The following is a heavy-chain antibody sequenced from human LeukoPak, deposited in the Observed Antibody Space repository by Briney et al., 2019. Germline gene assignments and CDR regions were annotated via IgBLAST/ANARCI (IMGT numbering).Heavy chain of an antibody. J-gene: IGHJ4*02. CDR3: AVQYYDILTGYLAPNFDY. CDR2: INPNSSGT. V-gene: IGHV1-2*06. CDR1: GYTFTGYY. D-gene: IGHD3-9*01. Sequence: ASVKVSCKASGYTFTGYYMHWVRQAPGQGLEWMGRINPNSSGTNYAQKFQGRVTMTRDTSISTAYMELSRLRSDDTAVYYCAVQYYDILTGYLAPNFDYWGQGTLVTVSS.